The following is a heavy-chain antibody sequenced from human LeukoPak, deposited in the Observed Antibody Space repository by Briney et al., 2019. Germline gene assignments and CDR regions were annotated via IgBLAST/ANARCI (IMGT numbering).Heavy chain of an antibody. Sequence: GGSLRLSCAASGFTFSSYAMSWVRQAPGKGLEWVSAISGSGGSTYYADSVKGRFTISRDNSRNTLDLQMDSLRDEDTAIYYCAREDSSSGRAGIFGFSWGQGTLVTVSS. CDR3: AREDSSSGRAGIFGFS. D-gene: IGHD6-19*01. CDR2: ISGSGGST. CDR1: GFTFSSYA. J-gene: IGHJ5*02. V-gene: IGHV3-23*01.